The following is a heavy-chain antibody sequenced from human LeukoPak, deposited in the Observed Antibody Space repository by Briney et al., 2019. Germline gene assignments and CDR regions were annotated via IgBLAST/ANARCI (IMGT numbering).Heavy chain of an antibody. CDR2: INPNSGGT. CDR3: ARDTGMAIMGVWFDP. Sequence: ASVTVSCQASGYTFPGYYIHWVRQAPGQGLEWMGWINPNSGGTNYAQKLQGRVTMTRDTSISTAYMELSRLRSDDTAVYYCARDTGMAIMGVWFDPWGQGTLVTVSS. D-gene: IGHD5-24*01. J-gene: IGHJ5*02. V-gene: IGHV1-2*02. CDR1: GYTFPGYY.